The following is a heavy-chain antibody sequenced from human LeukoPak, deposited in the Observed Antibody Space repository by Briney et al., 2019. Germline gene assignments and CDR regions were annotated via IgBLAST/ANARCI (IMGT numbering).Heavy chain of an antibody. Sequence: LSLTCSVSGGSISSSGYSWGWIRQPPGKGLEWVAVISYDGSNKYYADSVKGRFTISRDNSKKTLYLQMNSLRAEDTAGYCCAKDPGGAHCGGDCGFYYYYYGMDVWGQGTTVTVSS. CDR2: ISYDGSNK. CDR1: GGSISSSGYS. CDR3: AKDPGGAHCGGDCGFYYYYYGMDV. V-gene: IGHV3-30*18. J-gene: IGHJ6*02. D-gene: IGHD2-21*02.